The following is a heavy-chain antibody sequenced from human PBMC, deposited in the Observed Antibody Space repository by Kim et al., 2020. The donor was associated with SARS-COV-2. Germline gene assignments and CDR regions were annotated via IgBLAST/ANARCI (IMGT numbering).Heavy chain of an antibody. CDR1: GYTFKGFS. Sequence: ASVKVSCKTTGYTFKGFSIHWVRQAPGLGLEWVGRINPNTGASFLAQRFQGRVTMARDTSINTAYMELRSLTSDDTAMYFCARAQQAVVGYYPDYWGQGTLLTVSS. V-gene: IGHV1-2*06. J-gene: IGHJ4*02. CDR3: ARAQQAVVGYYPDY. D-gene: IGHD3-3*01. CDR2: INPNTGAS.